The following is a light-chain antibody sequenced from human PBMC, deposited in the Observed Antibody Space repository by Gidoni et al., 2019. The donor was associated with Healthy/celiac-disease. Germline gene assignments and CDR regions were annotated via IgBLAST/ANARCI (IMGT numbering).Light chain of an antibody. CDR2: AAS. CDR3: QQSYSTLRT. CDR1: QSISSY. V-gene: IGKV1-39*01. Sequence: DIQMPQSPSSLSASVGDRVTITCRASQSISSYLNWYQQKPGKAPNLLIYAASSLQSGAPSRFSGSGSGTDFTLTISSLQPEDFATYYCQQSYSTLRTFGQGTKVEIK. J-gene: IGKJ1*01.